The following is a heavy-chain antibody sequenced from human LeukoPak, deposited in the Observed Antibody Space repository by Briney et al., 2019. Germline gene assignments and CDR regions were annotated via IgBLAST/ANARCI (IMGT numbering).Heavy chain of an antibody. Sequence: SETLSLTCAVYGGSFSGYYWSWIRQPPGKGLGWIGEINHSGSTNYNPSLKSRVTISVDTSKNQFSLKLSSVTAADTAVYYCARYSAAAASYFDYWGQGTLVTVSS. CDR1: GGSFSGYY. D-gene: IGHD6-13*01. CDR3: ARYSAAAASYFDY. CDR2: INHSGST. V-gene: IGHV4-34*01. J-gene: IGHJ4*02.